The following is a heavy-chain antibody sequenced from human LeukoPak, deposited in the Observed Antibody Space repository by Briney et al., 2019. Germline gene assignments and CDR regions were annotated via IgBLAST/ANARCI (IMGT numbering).Heavy chain of an antibody. CDR2: IYGADGT. D-gene: IGHD1-26*01. CDR3: ARDGLLGATNPFDY. CDR1: GFTFSSYW. J-gene: IGHJ4*02. V-gene: IGHV3-66*01. Sequence: GGSLRLSCAASGFTFSSYWMHWVRQAPGKGLEWVSIIYGADGTYYADSVKGRFTISRDNSKNTLYLQMNSLRPEDTAVYYCARDGLLGATNPFDYWGQGTLVTVSS.